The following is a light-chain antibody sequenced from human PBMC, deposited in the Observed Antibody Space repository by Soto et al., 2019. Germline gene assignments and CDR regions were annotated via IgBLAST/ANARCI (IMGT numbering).Light chain of an antibody. Sequence: DIQMTQSPSTLSASVGDRVTITCRASQSISSWLAWYQQKPGKAPKLLIYDASSLESGVPSRFSGSGSGTEFTLTISSLQHDDFANYYCQQYNSYSTFGQGTKVEIK. CDR1: QSISSW. CDR2: DAS. V-gene: IGKV1-5*01. J-gene: IGKJ1*01. CDR3: QQYNSYST.